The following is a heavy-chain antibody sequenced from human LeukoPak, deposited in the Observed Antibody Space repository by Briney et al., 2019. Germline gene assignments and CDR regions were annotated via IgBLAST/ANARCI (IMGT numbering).Heavy chain of an antibody. J-gene: IGHJ4*02. V-gene: IGHV3-64*01. CDR2: ISSNGGST. Sequence: GGSLRLSCAASGFTFSSYAMHWVRQAPGKGLEYVSAISSNGGSTYYANSVKGRFTISRDNSKNTLYLQMGSLRAEDMAVYYCARGLSSGSYLLGNYWGQGTLVTVSS. CDR3: ARGLSSGSYLLGNY. CDR1: GFTFSSYA. D-gene: IGHD1-26*01.